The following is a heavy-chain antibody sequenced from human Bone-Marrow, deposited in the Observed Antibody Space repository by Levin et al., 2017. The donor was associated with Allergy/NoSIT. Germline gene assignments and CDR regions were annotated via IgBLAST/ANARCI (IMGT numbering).Heavy chain of an antibody. J-gene: IGHJ6*02. CDR2: INPNSGGT. Sequence: ASVKVSCKASGYTFTGYYMHWVRQAPGQGLEWMGWINPNSGGTNYAQKFQGRVTMTRDTSISTAYMELSRLRSDDTAVYYCASTDQGNSYGKTPTYYYYYYGMDVWGQGTTVTVSS. CDR1: GYTFTGYY. CDR3: ASTDQGNSYGKTPTYYYYYYGMDV. V-gene: IGHV1-2*02. D-gene: IGHD5-18*01.